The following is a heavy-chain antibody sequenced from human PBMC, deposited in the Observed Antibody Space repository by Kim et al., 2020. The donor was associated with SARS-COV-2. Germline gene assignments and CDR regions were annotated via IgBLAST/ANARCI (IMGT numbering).Heavy chain of an antibody. Sequence: YYNPSLKSRVTISVDTSKNQFFLKLSSVTAADTAVYYCARHGGATWYMDVWGKGTTVTVSS. V-gene: IGHV4-39*01. D-gene: IGHD1-26*01. CDR3: ARHGGATWYMDV. J-gene: IGHJ6*03.